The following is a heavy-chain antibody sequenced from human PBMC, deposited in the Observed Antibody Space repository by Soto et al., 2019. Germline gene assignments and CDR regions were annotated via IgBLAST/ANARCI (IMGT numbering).Heavy chain of an antibody. D-gene: IGHD3-10*01. CDR2: IYYSGST. CDR3: WRQWLGGSGSLYYGLFDP. Sequence: SETLSLTCTVSGGSISSYYWSWIRQPPGKGLEWIGYIYYSGSTNYNPSLKGPVTISVDTSKDQFSLKPGFWTAADKGVFLFWRQWLGGSGSLYYGLFDPWGQGTLVTVSS. J-gene: IGHJ5*01. V-gene: IGHV4-59*08. CDR1: GGSISSYY.